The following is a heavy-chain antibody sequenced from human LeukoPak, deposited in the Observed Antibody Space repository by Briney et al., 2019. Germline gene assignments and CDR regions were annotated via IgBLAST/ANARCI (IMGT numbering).Heavy chain of an antibody. CDR1: GGSFSGYY. V-gene: IGHV4-34*01. Sequence: PSETQSLTCAVYGGSFSGYYWSWIRQPPGKGLEWIGEINHSGSTNYNPSLKSRVTISVDTSKNQFSLKLSSVTAADTAVYYCARGVGSGYYYDSSGYYYFDYWGQGTLVTVSS. CDR2: INHSGST. CDR3: ARGVGSGYYYDSSGYYYFDY. J-gene: IGHJ4*02. D-gene: IGHD3-22*01.